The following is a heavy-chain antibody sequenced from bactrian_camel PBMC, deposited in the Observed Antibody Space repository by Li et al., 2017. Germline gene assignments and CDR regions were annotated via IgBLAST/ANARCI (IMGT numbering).Heavy chain of an antibody. V-gene: IGHV3S55*01. CDR2: ISSEGVL. D-gene: IGHD6*01. Sequence: HVQLVESGGGSVQAGGSLTLSCAASGYRYASYCMGWFRQAPGKERDWVAGISSEGVLRVADSVKGRFFISKDNSKNTLYLQMNSLKAEDTAMYNCAAGSPILYGGNCPLQSEYNYWGQGTQVTVS. CDR3: AAGSPILYGGNCPLQSEYNY. J-gene: IGHJ4*01. CDR1: GYRYASYC.